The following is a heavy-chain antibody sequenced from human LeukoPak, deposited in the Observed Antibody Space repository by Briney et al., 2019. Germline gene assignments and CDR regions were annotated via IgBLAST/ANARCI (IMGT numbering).Heavy chain of an antibody. V-gene: IGHV5-10-1*01. CDR2: IDPSDSYT. D-gene: IGHD6-19*01. J-gene: IGHJ4*02. CDR3: ARGRGWADY. Sequence: GESLKISCKGSGYTFTNYWIGWVRQMPGKGLEWMGRIDPSDSYTDYSPSFQGHVTISADKSISTAYLQWSSLKASDTAMYYCARGRGWADYWGQGTLVTVSS. CDR1: GYTFTNYW.